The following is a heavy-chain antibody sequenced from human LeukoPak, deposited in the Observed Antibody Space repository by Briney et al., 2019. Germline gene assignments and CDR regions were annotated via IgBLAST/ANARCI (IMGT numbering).Heavy chain of an antibody. CDR3: ATDFDGSGSYGAFDI. V-gene: IGHV1-8*01. CDR1: GYTFTSYD. Sequence: GASVKVSCKASGYTFTSYDINWVRQATGQGLEWMGWMNPNSGNTGYAQKFQGRVTMTEDTSTDTAYMELSSLRSEDTAVYYCATDFDGSGSYGAFDIWGQGTMVTVSS. J-gene: IGHJ3*02. D-gene: IGHD3-10*01. CDR2: MNPNSGNT.